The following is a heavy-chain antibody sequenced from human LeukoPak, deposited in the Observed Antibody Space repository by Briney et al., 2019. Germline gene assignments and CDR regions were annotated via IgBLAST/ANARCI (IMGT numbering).Heavy chain of an antibody. Sequence: PGGSLRLSCAASGFTFSSYTMHWVRQAPGKGLEWVAVISFDGGTIYYADSVKGRFTISRDNSKNTLYLQMNNLRAEDTTVYYCARSYCSTTNCYLGYFDYWGQGTLVTVSS. V-gene: IGHV3-30-3*01. J-gene: IGHJ4*02. D-gene: IGHD2-2*01. CDR3: ARSYCSTTNCYLGYFDY. CDR1: GFTFSSYT. CDR2: ISFDGGTI.